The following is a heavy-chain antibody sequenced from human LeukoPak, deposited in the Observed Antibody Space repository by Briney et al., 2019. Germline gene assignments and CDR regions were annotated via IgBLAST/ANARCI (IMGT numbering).Heavy chain of an antibody. CDR2: IGTAGDT. Sequence: PGGSLRLSCAASGFTFSSYDMHWVRQVTGKGLEWVSSIGTAGDTYYPGSVKGRFTISRENVKNSLYLQMNSLRAGDTAVYYCARDTRYYYDSSDTSYYYYGMDVWGQGTTVTVSS. CDR3: ARDTRYYYDSSDTSYYYYGMDV. CDR1: GFTFSSYD. D-gene: IGHD3-22*01. J-gene: IGHJ6*02. V-gene: IGHV3-13*04.